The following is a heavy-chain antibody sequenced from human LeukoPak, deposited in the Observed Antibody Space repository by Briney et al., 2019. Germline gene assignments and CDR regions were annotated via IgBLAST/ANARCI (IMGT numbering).Heavy chain of an antibody. D-gene: IGHD2-8*02. J-gene: IGHJ4*02. V-gene: IGHV4-38-2*01. CDR3: ARYIATTGGFH. CDR2: IYHTGTT. CDR1: GYSIRSGYH. Sequence: PSETLSLTCAVSGYSIRSGYHWGWIRPAPGKGLEWIGNIYHTGTTYYNPSLKSRVTISVGTSENHFSLHLSSVTAADTATYYCARYIATTGGFHWGQGTLVTVSS.